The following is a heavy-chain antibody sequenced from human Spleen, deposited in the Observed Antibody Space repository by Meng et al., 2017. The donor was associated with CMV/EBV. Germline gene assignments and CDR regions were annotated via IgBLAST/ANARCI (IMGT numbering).Heavy chain of an antibody. CDR1: GFTFDDYA. V-gene: IGHV3-9*01. CDR3: AKDDRTFDILTGYFAS. CDR2: ISWDSNTI. Sequence: SLKISCAASGFTFDDYAMHWVRQVPGKGLEWVSGISWDSNTIDYGDSVKGRFTISRDNGKNSLYLQMNSLRAEDTALYYCAKDDRTFDILTGYFASWGQGTLVTVSS. J-gene: IGHJ4*02. D-gene: IGHD3-9*01.